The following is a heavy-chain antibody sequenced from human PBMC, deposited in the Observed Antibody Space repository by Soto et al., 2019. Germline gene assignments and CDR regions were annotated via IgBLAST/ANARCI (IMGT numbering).Heavy chain of an antibody. D-gene: IGHD6-13*01. J-gene: IGHJ4*02. V-gene: IGHV1-46*03. CDR2: IYPNGGTT. CDR3: VRDNSGFDY. CDR1: GYTFTNNY. Sequence: ASVKVSCKTSGYTFTNNYMHWVRQAPGQGLEWMGMIYPNGGTTDYAQKFQGRVTMTSDTSTTTVYMELSSLTADDRAVYYCVRDNSGFDYWGQGTVVTISS.